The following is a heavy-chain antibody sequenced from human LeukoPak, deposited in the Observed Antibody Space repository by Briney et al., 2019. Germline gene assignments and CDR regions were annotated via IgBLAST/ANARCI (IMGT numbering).Heavy chain of an antibody. Sequence: GESLRISCKGSGYNFTSYWIPWVGQMHGKGLEWMGKIDPRDSYINYSPSFQGHVTISADKSISTAYLQWSSLKASDTAMYYCARRFDYWGQGTLVTVSS. CDR3: ARRFDY. J-gene: IGHJ4*02. CDR2: IDPRDSYI. V-gene: IGHV5-10-1*01. CDR1: GYNFTSYW.